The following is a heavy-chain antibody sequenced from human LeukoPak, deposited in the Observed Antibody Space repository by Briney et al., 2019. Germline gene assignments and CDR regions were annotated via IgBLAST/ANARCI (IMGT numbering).Heavy chain of an antibody. CDR1: GFTFSNYG. CDR3: AKGRSASGTYYTTIDY. J-gene: IGHJ4*02. V-gene: IGHV3-23*01. CDR2: ITGSGDNT. Sequence: GGSLRLSCAASGFTFSNYGMSWVRQVPGKGLEWVSSITGSGDNTYYADSVKGRFTISRDNSKNTLSLQMNSLRAEDTAVYYCAKGRSASGTYYTTIDYWGQGTLVTVSS. D-gene: IGHD3-10*01.